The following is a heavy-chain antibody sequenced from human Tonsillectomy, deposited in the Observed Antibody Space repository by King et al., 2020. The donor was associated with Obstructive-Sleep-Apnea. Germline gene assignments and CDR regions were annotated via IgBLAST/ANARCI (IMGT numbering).Heavy chain of an antibody. CDR1: GDSISSSY. J-gene: IGHJ4*02. V-gene: IGHV4-59*01. CDR3: ARKTGILFDY. CDR2: IFYSGST. Sequence: QLQESGPGLVEPSETLSLTCTVSGDSISSSYWSWIRQPPGKGLEWIGYIFYSGSTNYNPSLKSRVTISIDTSKNQFSLKLSSVTAADTAVYYCARKTGILFDYWGQGTLFTVSS.